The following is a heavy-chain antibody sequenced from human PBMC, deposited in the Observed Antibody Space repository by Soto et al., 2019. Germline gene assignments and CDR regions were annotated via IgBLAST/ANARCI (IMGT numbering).Heavy chain of an antibody. J-gene: IGHJ6*02. D-gene: IGHD3-10*01. Sequence: GGSLRLSCAASGFTFSSYWMHWVRQAPGKGLVWVSRINSDGSSTSYADSVKGRFTISRDNAKNTLYPQMNTLRAEDTAVYYCARGGRYYGSGSYTDLPGGYYYYYYGMDVWGQGTTVTVSS. CDR1: GFTFSSYW. CDR2: INSDGSST. V-gene: IGHV3-74*01. CDR3: ARGGRYYGSGSYTDLPGGYYYYYYGMDV.